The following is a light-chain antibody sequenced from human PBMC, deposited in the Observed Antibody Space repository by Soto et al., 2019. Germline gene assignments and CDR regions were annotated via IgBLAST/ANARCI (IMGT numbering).Light chain of an antibody. CDR2: AAS. V-gene: IGKV1D-12*01. CDR3: QQANSFPIT. J-gene: IGKJ3*01. Sequence: DIQMTQSPSSVSAAVGDRVTMTCRASQGISTWLAWYQQKPGKAPKLLINAASRLQNGVPSRFSGSGSGTEFTLAISSLQGEDFATYFCQQANSFPITFGPGTKVDIK. CDR1: QGISTW.